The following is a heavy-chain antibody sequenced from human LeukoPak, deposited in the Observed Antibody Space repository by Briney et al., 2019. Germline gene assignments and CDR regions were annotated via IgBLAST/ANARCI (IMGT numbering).Heavy chain of an antibody. CDR3: ARVAFVMTTVTTLYYFDY. CDR1: IDSISSYY. J-gene: IGHJ4*02. Sequence: KPSETLSLTCTVSIDSISSYYWSWMRQPPGRGLEGIGYIYYSGSTNYNPFLKSRVTISVDTSKNQCSLKLSSVTAADTVVYYCARVAFVMTTVTTLYYFDYWGQGTLVTVSS. V-gene: IGHV4-59*01. CDR2: IYYSGST. D-gene: IGHD4-17*01.